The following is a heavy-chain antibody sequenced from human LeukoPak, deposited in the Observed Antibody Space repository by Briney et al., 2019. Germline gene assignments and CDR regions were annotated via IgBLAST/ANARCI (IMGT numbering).Heavy chain of an antibody. J-gene: IGHJ4*02. CDR2: IISILGTA. V-gene: IGHV1-69*04. D-gene: IGHD1-1*01. Sequence: GASVKVSCKASGGTFSSYAISWVRQAPGQGLEWGGRIISILGTANYAQKFQGRVTITADKSTSTAYMELSSLRSEDTAVYYCATWNEYSPGDYWGQGTLVTVSS. CDR3: ATWNEYSPGDY. CDR1: GGTFSSYA.